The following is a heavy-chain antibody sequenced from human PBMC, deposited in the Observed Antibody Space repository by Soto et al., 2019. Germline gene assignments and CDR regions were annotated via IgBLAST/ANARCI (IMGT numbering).Heavy chain of an antibody. CDR1: GYTFTNFG. CDR2: ISAYNGNT. J-gene: IGHJ3*02. CDR3: ARDGYDIVTGYPDAFDI. V-gene: IGHV1-18*01. Sequence: ASVKVSCKTSGYTFTNFGLSWVRQAPGQGLEWMGWISAYNGNTNYAQKLQGRVTMTTDTSTSTAYMELRSLRSDDTAVYYCARDGYDIVTGYPDAFDIWGQGTMVTVSS. D-gene: IGHD3-9*01.